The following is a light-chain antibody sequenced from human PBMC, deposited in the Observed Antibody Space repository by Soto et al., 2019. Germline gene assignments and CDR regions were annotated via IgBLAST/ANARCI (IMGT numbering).Light chain of an antibody. V-gene: IGKV3-20*01. CDR2: GAS. Sequence: EIVLTQSPGTLPLSPGERATLSCRASQSVSSSYLAWYQQKPGQAPRLLIYGASSRATGIPDRFSGSGSGTDFTLTISRLEPEDFAVYYCQQYGSSPPETFGQGTKLEIK. J-gene: IGKJ2*01. CDR3: QQYGSSPPET. CDR1: QSVSSSY.